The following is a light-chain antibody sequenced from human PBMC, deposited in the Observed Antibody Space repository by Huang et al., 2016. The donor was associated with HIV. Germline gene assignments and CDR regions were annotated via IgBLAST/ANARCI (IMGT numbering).Light chain of an antibody. Sequence: EIVMTQSPATLSVSAGERATLTCTASQNVSSSLAWHQQKPGQAPRLLIYGASTRATGSAARFSGSGSGTEFTLTISSLQSEDFAVYYCQQYYNWPLTFGGGTKVEIK. J-gene: IGKJ4*01. CDR2: GAS. V-gene: IGKV3-15*01. CDR1: QNVSSS. CDR3: QQYYNWPLT.